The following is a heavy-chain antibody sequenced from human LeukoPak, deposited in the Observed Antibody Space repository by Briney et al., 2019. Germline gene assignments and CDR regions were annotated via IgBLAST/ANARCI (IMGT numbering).Heavy chain of an antibody. Sequence: ASVKVSCKASGYTFTSYGISWVRQAPGQGLEWMGWISAYNGNTNYAQKLQGRVTMTTDTSTSTAYMELRSLRSDDTAVYYCARAHYDFWSGLNPYWGQGTLVTVSS. CDR2: ISAYNGNT. V-gene: IGHV1-18*01. D-gene: IGHD3-3*01. CDR1: GYTFTSYG. J-gene: IGHJ4*02. CDR3: ARAHYDFWSGLNPY.